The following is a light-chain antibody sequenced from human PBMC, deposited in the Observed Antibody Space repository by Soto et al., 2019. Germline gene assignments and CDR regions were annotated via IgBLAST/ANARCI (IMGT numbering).Light chain of an antibody. V-gene: IGLV1-51*01. CDR1: SSNIGKNY. CDR2: DNN. J-gene: IGLJ2*01. Sequence: QSVLTQPPSVSAAPGQKVTISCSGSSSNIGKNYVSWYQQVPGTAPKLLIYDNNERPSGIPGRISGSKSGTSATLGITGLQTGDEADYYCGTWDSSLSAGVFGGGTKLTVL. CDR3: GTWDSSLSAGV.